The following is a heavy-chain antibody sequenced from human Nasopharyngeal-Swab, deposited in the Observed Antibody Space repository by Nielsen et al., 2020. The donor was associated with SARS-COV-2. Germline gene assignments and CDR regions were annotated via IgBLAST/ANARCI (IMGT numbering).Heavy chain of an antibody. D-gene: IGHD3-10*01. V-gene: IGHV3-33*01. CDR2: IWYDGSNK. J-gene: IGHJ6*02. Sequence: GESLKISCAASGFTFSSYGMHWVRQAPGKGLEWVAVIWYDGSNKYYADSAKGRFTISRDNSKNTLYLQMNSLRAEDTAVYYCARELVRGVITDYYYGMDVWGQGTTVTVSS. CDR1: GFTFSSYG. CDR3: ARELVRGVITDYYYGMDV.